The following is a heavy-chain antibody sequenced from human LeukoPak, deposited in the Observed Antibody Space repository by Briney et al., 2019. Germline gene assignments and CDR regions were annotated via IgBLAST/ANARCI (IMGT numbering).Heavy chain of an antibody. CDR3: ARVHRAYQLLSPFDP. CDR2: ISSSSAYI. Sequence: GGSLRLSCTASGFTFNTYTMNWVRQAPGKGLEWVSSISSSSAYIYYADSVKGRFTISRDNADNSLNLQMNSLGPEDTAVYYCARVHRAYQLLSPFDPWGQGTLVTVSS. CDR1: GFTFNTYT. V-gene: IGHV3-21*01. J-gene: IGHJ5*02. D-gene: IGHD2-2*01.